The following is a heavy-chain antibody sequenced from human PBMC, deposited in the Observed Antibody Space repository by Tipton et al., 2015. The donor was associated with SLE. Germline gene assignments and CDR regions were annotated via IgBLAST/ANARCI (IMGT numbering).Heavy chain of an antibody. CDR1: GGSISSSSYY. D-gene: IGHD1-26*01. V-gene: IGHV4-39*07. CDR3: ARELRIVGAKDWFDP. CDR2: IYYSGST. J-gene: IGHJ5*02. Sequence: GSLRLSCTVSGGSISSSSYYWGWIRQPPGKGLEWIGSIYYSGSTYYNPSPKSRVTISVDTSKNQFSLKLSSVTAADTAVYYCARELRIVGAKDWFDPWGQGTLVTVSS.